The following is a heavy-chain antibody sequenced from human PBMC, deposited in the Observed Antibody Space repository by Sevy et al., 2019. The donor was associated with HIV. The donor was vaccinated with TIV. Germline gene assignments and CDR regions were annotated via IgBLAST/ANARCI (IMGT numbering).Heavy chain of an antibody. V-gene: IGHV3-30*18. Sequence: GGSLRLSCAASGFTFSSYGMHWVRQAPGKGLEWVAVISYDGSNKYYADSVKGRFTISRDNSNNTLYLQMNSLRAEDTAVYYCAKDEGTMVRGVQLVVTAIPRGGGMDVWGQGTTVTVSS. CDR1: GFTFSSYG. CDR2: ISYDGSNK. D-gene: IGHD3-10*01. J-gene: IGHJ6*02. CDR3: AKDEGTMVRGVQLVVTAIPRGGGMDV.